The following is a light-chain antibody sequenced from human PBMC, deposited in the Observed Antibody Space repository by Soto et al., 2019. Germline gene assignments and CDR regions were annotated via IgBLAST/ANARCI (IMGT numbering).Light chain of an antibody. CDR2: GAS. V-gene: IGKV3D-20*02. CDR3: QQRSNWPPIT. CDR1: QTVSSNY. J-gene: IGKJ5*01. Sequence: EIILTQSPDTLSLSPGERATLSCRAIQTVSSNYLAWCQQRPGQAPRLLIYGASTRAAGIPDRFSGSGSGTDFTLTITRLEPEDSAVYYCQQRSNWPPITFGQGTRLEIK.